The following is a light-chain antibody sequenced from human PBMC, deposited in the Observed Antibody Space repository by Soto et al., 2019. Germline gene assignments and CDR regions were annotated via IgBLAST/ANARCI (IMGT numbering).Light chain of an antibody. Sequence: DIQMTQSPSTLSASVGDRVTITCRASQSISSWLAWYQQKPGKAPKLLIYKASSLESGVRSRFSGSGSGTEFTLTISSLQPDDFATYYCQQYNSLWTFVQGTKVEIK. V-gene: IGKV1-5*03. CDR1: QSISSW. J-gene: IGKJ1*01. CDR3: QQYNSLWT. CDR2: KAS.